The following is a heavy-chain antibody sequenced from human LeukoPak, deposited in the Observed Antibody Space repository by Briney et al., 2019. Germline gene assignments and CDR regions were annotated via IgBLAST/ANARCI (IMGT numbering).Heavy chain of an antibody. CDR2: ISWNSGSI. Sequence: GGSLRLSCAASGFTFDDYAMHWVRQAPGKGLEWVSGISWNSGSIGYADSVKGRFTISRDNAKNSLYLQMNSLRAEDTAVYYCARDNKASYYDSSGYYLPGYYGMDVWGQGTTVTVSS. V-gene: IGHV3-9*01. CDR1: GFTFDDYA. CDR3: ARDNKASYYDSSGYYLPGYYGMDV. J-gene: IGHJ6*02. D-gene: IGHD3-22*01.